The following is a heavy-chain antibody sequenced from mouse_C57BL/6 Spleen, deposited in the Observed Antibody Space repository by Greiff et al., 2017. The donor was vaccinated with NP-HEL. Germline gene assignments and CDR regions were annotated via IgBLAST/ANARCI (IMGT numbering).Heavy chain of an antibody. J-gene: IGHJ1*03. Sequence: VQLQQSGPELVKPGASVKISCKASGYSFTSYYIHWVKQRPGQGLEWIGWIYPGSGNTKYNEKFKGKATLTADTSSSTAYMQLSSLTSEDSAVDYCARGYGSSLGYFDVWGTGTTVTVSS. V-gene: IGHV1-66*01. CDR3: ARGYGSSLGYFDV. CDR2: IYPGSGNT. CDR1: GYSFTSYY. D-gene: IGHD1-1*01.